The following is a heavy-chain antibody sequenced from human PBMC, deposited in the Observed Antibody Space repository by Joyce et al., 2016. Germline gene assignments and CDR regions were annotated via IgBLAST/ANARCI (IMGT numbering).Heavy chain of an antibody. J-gene: IGHJ6*03. CDR2: INHSGNT. CDR3: ARGLRYSYGRYYYYMDV. CDR1: GGSFSGYY. Sequence: QVQLQQWGAGLLKPSETLSLTCAVYGGSFSGYYWSWIRQAPGKGLEWIGEINHSGNTKYNPSLKSRVTISVDTSKNQFSLKLSAVTAADTAVYYCARGLRYSYGRYYYYMDVWGKGTTVTISS. D-gene: IGHD5-18*01. V-gene: IGHV4-34*01.